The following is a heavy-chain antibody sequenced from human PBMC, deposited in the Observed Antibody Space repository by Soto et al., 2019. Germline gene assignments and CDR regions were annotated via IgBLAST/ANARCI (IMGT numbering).Heavy chain of an antibody. J-gene: IGHJ6*02. Sequence: GESLKLSCKGSGYSFTSYWIGWVRQMPGKGLEWMGIIYPGDSDTRYSPSFQGQVTISADKSISTAYLQWSSLKASDTAMYYCARQVQGGDYYYYGMDVWGQGTTVTVSS. CDR1: GYSFTSYW. V-gene: IGHV5-51*01. CDR2: IYPGDSDT. D-gene: IGHD3-16*01. CDR3: ARQVQGGDYYYYGMDV.